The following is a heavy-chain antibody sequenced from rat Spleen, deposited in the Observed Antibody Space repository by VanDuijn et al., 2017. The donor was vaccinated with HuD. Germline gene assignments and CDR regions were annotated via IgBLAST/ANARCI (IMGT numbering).Heavy chain of an antibody. CDR1: GYSITRNY. Sequence: EVQLQESGPGLVKPSQSLSLTCSVTGYSITRNYWGWIRKFPRNKMEWMGYISYSGSTNYNPSLKSRISITRDTSKNQFFLQLNSVTTEETATYYCARYRTGVDYFDYWGQGVMVTVSS. CDR2: ISYSGST. D-gene: IGHD4-3*01. CDR3: ARYRTGVDYFDY. V-gene: IGHV3-1*01. J-gene: IGHJ2*01.